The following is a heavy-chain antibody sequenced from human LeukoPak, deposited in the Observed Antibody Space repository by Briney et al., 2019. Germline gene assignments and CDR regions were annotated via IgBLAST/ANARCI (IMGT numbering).Heavy chain of an antibody. J-gene: IGHJ5*02. V-gene: IGHV1-18*01. CDR1: GYTFTSYG. Sequence: GASVKVSCKASGYTFTSYGISWVRQAPGQGLEWMGWISAYNGNTNYAQKLQGRVTMTTDTSTSTAYMELRSLRSDDTAVYYCARSSGYCSSTSCYGDNWFDPWGHGTLVTVSS. D-gene: IGHD2-2*01. CDR2: ISAYNGNT. CDR3: ARSSGYCSSTSCYGDNWFDP.